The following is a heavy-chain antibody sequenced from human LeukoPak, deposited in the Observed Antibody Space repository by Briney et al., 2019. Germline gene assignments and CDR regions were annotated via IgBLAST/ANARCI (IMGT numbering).Heavy chain of an antibody. V-gene: IGHV3-23*01. CDR1: DFTFGNYA. Sequence: GGSLRLSCTASDFTFGNYAMTWVRQAPGKGLEWVSAISGSGGSTYYADSVKGRFTISRDNSKNTLYLQMNSLRAEDTAVYYCAKDHAVAATYYFDYWGQGTLVTVSS. CDR3: AKDHAVAATYYFDY. J-gene: IGHJ4*02. CDR2: ISGSGGST. D-gene: IGHD2-15*01.